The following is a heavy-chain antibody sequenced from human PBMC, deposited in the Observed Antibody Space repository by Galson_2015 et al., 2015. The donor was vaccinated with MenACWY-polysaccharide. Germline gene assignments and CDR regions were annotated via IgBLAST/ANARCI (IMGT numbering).Heavy chain of an antibody. V-gene: IGHV4-39*01. J-gene: IGHJ2*01. CDR3: VRSGSGPNWYFEL. CDR2: IYYRGGT. Sequence: SEPLSLTCTVSGGSISSSTYYWGWLRQPPGKGLEWIGSIYYRGGTYYNPSLKSRVTISGDTSKSQFSLKLSFVTAADTAVYYCVRSGSGPNWYFELWGRGTLVTVSS. CDR1: GGSISSSTYY. D-gene: IGHD3-10*01.